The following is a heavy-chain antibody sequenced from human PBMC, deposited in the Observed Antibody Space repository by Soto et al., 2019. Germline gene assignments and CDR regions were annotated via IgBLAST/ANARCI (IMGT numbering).Heavy chain of an antibody. CDR1: GFTCSIYA. Sequence: EVQLLESGGGLVQPGGSLRLSCAAAGFTCSIYAMSWVRQAPGKGLEWVSAISGSGGSTYYADSVTGRFTISRDNSNNTLYLQMNSLRADDTAVYYCAKATRGGAATLIRDYWGQGTLVTVSS. CDR3: AKATRGGAATLIRDY. D-gene: IGHD6-13*01. V-gene: IGHV3-23*01. CDR2: ISGSGGST. J-gene: IGHJ4*02.